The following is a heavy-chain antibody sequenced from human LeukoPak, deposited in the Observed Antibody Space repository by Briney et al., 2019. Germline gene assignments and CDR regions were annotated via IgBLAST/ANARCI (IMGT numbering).Heavy chain of an antibody. J-gene: IGHJ3*02. Sequence: SETLSLTCAVYGGSFSGYYWSWIRQPPGKGLEWIGEINHSGSTNYNPSLKSRVTISVDTSKNQFSLKLSSVTAADTAVYYCARVPRTYYYDSSGYSPGAFDIWGQGTMVTVSS. CDR2: INHSGST. CDR3: ARVPRTYYYDSSGYSPGAFDI. CDR1: GGSFSGYY. V-gene: IGHV4-34*01. D-gene: IGHD3-22*01.